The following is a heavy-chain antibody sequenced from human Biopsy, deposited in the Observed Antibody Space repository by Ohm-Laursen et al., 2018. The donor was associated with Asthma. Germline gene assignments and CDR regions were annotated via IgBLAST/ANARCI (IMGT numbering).Heavy chain of an antibody. Sequence: SLRLSCSASGFRFSDYGLNWVRPAPGKGLEWVASISSGGGSRDYADSMEGRFTISRDNYNMVFLHMNYLRAEDTAVYYCARGDSSGWSHYYFDYWGQGTLVTVSS. CDR3: ARGDSSGWSHYYFDY. V-gene: IGHV3-23*01. CDR1: GFRFSDYG. D-gene: IGHD6-13*01. J-gene: IGHJ4*02. CDR2: ISSGGGSR.